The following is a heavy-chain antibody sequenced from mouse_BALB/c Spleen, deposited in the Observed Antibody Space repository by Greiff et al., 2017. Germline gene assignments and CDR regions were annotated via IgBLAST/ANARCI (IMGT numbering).Heavy chain of an antibody. CDR1: GFTFSSYA. D-gene: IGHD1-1*01. CDR2: ISSGGST. V-gene: IGHV5-6-5*01. Sequence: EVQLVESGGGLVKPGGSLKLSCAASGFTFSSYAMSWVRQTPEKRLEWVASISSGGSTYYPDSVKGRFTISRDNARNILYLQMSSLRSEDTAMYYCARGQNYYGSSYVAYWGQGTLVTVSA. J-gene: IGHJ3*01. CDR3: ARGQNYYGSSYVAY.